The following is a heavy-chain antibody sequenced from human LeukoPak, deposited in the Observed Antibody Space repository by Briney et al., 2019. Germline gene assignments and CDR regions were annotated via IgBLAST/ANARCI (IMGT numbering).Heavy chain of an antibody. CDR3: AKRLWNYYYYMDV. CDR2: IFTSGST. V-gene: IGHV4-4*07. Sequence: SETLSLTCTVSGGSISSYYWSWIRQPAGKGLEWIGRIFTSGSTDYNPSLKSRVTMSVDASKNQFSLKLSSVTAADTAVYYCAKRLWNYYYYMDVWGKGTTVTVSS. D-gene: IGHD1-1*01. J-gene: IGHJ6*03. CDR1: GGSISSYY.